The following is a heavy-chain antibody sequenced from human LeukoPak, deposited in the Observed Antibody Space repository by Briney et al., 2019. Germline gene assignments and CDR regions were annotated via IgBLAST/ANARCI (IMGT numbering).Heavy chain of an antibody. V-gene: IGHV4-31*03. J-gene: IGHJ4*02. CDR3: ASLLISSGDY. D-gene: IGHD6-25*01. CDR2: IYYSGST. CDR1: GGSISSGGYY. Sequence: SETLSLTCTVSGGSISSGGYYWSWIRRHPGKGLEWIGYIYYSGSTYNPSLKSRVTISVDTSKNQFSLKLSSVTAADTAVYYCASLLISSGDYWGQGTLVTVSS.